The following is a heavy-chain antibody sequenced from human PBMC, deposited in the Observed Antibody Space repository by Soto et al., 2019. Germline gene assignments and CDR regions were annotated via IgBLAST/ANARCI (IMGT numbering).Heavy chain of an antibody. D-gene: IGHD4-17*01. Sequence: GGSLRLSCAASGFSFSSYAMHWVRQAPGKCLEWLAIMSYDGSKRYYADSVRGRFTISRDNSKNTLYLQMNSLRAEDTAVYSCASGSTVPEYSFDYCGQGXLVTVSS. CDR2: MSYDGSKR. V-gene: IGHV3-30-3*01. J-gene: IGHJ4*01. CDR3: ASGSTVPEYSFDY. CDR1: GFSFSSYA.